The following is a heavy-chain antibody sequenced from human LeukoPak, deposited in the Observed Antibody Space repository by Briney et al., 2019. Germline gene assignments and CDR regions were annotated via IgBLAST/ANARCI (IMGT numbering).Heavy chain of an antibody. D-gene: IGHD1-1*01. V-gene: IGHV3-30*02. CDR1: GFTFSIYG. Sequence: GGSVRLSCAASGFTFSIYGMHWVRQAPGKAREGVAFIRYDGSNKYYADSVKGRFTISRDNSKNTLYLQMNSLRAEDPAVYYCAALYWNEFLPFDYWGQGTLVTVSS. CDR2: IRYDGSNK. CDR3: AALYWNEFLPFDY. J-gene: IGHJ4*02.